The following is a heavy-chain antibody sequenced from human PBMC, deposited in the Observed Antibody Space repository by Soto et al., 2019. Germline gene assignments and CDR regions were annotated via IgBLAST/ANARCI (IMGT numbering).Heavy chain of an antibody. V-gene: IGHV3-30-3*01. D-gene: IGHD1-7*01. CDR3: AREESGTTPPGYYYYYGMDV. J-gene: IGHJ6*02. Sequence: QVQLVESGGGVVQPGRSLRLSCAASGFTFSSYAMHWVRQAPGKGLEWVAVISYDVSNKYYADSVKGRFTISRDNSKNTLYLQMNSLRAEDTAVYYCAREESGTTPPGYYYYYGMDVWGQGTTVTVSS. CDR2: ISYDVSNK. CDR1: GFTFSSYA.